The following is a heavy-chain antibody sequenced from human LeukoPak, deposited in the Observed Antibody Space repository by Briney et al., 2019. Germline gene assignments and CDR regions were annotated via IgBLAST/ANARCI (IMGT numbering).Heavy chain of an antibody. CDR2: INHSGST. J-gene: IGHJ5*02. CDR3: ARGPTMVRGVILLVGWFDP. D-gene: IGHD3-10*01. CDR1: GGSFSGYY. Sequence: SETLSLTCAVYGGSFSGYYWSWIRQPPGKGLEWIGEINHSGSTYYNPSLKSRVTISVDTSKNQFSLKLSSVTAADTAVYYCARGPTMVRGVILLVGWFDPWGQGTLVTVSS. V-gene: IGHV4-34*01.